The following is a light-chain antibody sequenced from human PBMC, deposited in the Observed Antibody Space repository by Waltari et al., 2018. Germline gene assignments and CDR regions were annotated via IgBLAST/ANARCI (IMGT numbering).Light chain of an antibody. CDR2: GAS. V-gene: IGKV3-15*01. CDR3: QQYDNWPPIT. CDR1: QNIRSN. Sequence: EIVMTQSPATLSVSPGERATLSCRASQNIRSNLAWYRQKPGQAPRLLIYGASFRATGIPARFSGSGSGTEFTLSINSLQSEDFAIYYCQQYDNWPPITFGQGTKLEIK. J-gene: IGKJ2*01.